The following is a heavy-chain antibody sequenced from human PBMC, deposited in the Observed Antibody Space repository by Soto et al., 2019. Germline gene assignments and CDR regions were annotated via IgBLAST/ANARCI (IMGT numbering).Heavy chain of an antibody. CDR2: IYYSGST. Sequence: SETLSLTCIVTGDSISSSSWYWGSIRQPPGKGLEWIGSIYYSGSTYYNPSLKSRVTLSVDTSKNQFSLKLSSVTAADTAVYYCARNGTNYYDSSGSKGYFDYWGQGTLVT. CDR3: ARNGTNYYDSSGSKGYFDY. V-gene: IGHV4-39*01. D-gene: IGHD3-22*01. CDR1: GDSISSSSWY. J-gene: IGHJ4*02.